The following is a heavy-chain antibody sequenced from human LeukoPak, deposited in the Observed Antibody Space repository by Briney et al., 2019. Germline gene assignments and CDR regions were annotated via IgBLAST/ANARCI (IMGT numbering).Heavy chain of an antibody. V-gene: IGHV3-30*18. J-gene: IGHJ4*02. D-gene: IGHD3-10*01. CDR2: ISHDGSNK. Sequence: GGSLRLSCAASGFTFSSYGMHWVRQAPGKGLEWVAVISHDGSNKYYADSVKGRFTISRDNSKNTLYLQMNSLRAGDTAVYYCANENYYGSGSYPDYWGQGTLVTVSS. CDR1: GFTFSSYG. CDR3: ANENYYGSGSYPDY.